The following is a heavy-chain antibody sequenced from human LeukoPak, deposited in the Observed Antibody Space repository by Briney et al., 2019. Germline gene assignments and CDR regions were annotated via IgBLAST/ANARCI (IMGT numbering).Heavy chain of an antibody. CDR3: AKDPGGYYYYFDY. D-gene: IGHD3-3*01. J-gene: IGHJ4*02. CDR2: IWYDGSNK. CDR1: GFTFSSYG. Sequence: PGRSLRLSCAASGFTFSSYGMHWVRQAPGKGLEWVAVIWYDGSNKYYADSVKGRFTISRDNSKNTLYLQMNSLRAEDTAIYYCAKDPGGYYYYFDYWGQGTLVTVSS. V-gene: IGHV3-33*06.